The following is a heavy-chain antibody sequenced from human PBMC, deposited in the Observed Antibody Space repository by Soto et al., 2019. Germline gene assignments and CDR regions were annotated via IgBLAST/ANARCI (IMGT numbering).Heavy chain of an antibody. CDR3: ARDRIFGVVIDY. V-gene: IGHV3-48*02. J-gene: IGHJ4*02. CDR2: ISSSSSTI. CDR1: GFNFSRSS. Sequence: GSLRLSCAASGFNFSRSSMNWVRQAPGKGLEWVSYISSSSSTIYYADSVKGRFTISRDNAKNSLYLQMNSLRDEDTAVYYCARDRIFGVVIDYWGQGTLVTVSS. D-gene: IGHD3-3*01.